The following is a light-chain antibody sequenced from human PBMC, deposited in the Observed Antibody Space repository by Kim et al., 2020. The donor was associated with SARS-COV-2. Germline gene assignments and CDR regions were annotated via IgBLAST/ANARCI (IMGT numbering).Light chain of an antibody. CDR3: CSYSVSSTFV. J-gene: IGLJ1*01. CDR2: EVS. CDR1: SSDVGSYNL. Sequence: QSASESGPPGQSITISCTGTSSDVGSYNLVSWYQQYPGKAPKLMIYEVSKRPSGVSNRFSGSKSGNTASLTISGLQAEDEADYYCCSYSVSSTFVFGTGTKVTVL. V-gene: IGLV2-23*02.